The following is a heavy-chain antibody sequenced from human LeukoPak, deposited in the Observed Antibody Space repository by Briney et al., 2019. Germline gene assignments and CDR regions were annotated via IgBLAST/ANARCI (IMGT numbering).Heavy chain of an antibody. CDR1: GGTFGSYA. CDR3: ARPRDPYYYYYGMDV. J-gene: IGHJ6*02. Sequence: ASVKVSCKASGGTFGSYAISWVRQAPGQGLEWMGRIIPILGIANYAQKFQGRVTITADKSTSTAYMELSSLRSEDTAVCYCARPRDPYYYYYGMDVWGQGTTVTVSS. CDR2: IIPILGIA. V-gene: IGHV1-69*04.